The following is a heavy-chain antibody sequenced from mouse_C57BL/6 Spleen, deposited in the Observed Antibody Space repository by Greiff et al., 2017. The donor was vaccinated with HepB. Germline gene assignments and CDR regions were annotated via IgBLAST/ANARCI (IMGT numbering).Heavy chain of an antibody. CDR2: IYPGDGDT. Sequence: QVQLQQSGPELVKPGASVKISCKASGYAFSSSWMNWVKQRPGKGLEWIGRIYPGDGDTNYNGKFKGKATLTADKSSSTAYMQLSSLTSEDSAVYFCARPYYYGSSPYWYFDVWGTGTTVTVSS. V-gene: IGHV1-82*01. D-gene: IGHD1-1*01. J-gene: IGHJ1*03. CDR3: ARPYYYGSSPYWYFDV. CDR1: GYAFSSSW.